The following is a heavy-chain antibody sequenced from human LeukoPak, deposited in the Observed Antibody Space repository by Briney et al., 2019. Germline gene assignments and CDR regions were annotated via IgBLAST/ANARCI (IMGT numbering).Heavy chain of an antibody. CDR2: IYTSGST. V-gene: IGHV3-66*01. D-gene: IGHD2-8*01. J-gene: IGHJ4*02. Sequence: ETLSLTCTVSGGSISTYYWSWIRQPPGKGLEWVSVIYTSGSTYYADSVKGRFTISRDNSQNTLDLQMNSLRTEDTAVYYCTKGLWAGVSAARDWGQGALVTVSS. CDR1: GGSISTYY. CDR3: TKGLWAGVSAARD.